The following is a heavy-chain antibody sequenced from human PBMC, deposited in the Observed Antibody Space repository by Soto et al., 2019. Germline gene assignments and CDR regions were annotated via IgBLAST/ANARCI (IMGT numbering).Heavy chain of an antibody. CDR2: INPSGGST. CDR1: GYTFTSYY. V-gene: IGHV1-46*01. CDR3: ARELYSCGGDCPYYMDY. D-gene: IGHD2-21*02. Sequence: ASVKVSCKASGYTFTSYYMHWVRQAPGQGLEWMGIINPSGGSTSYAQKFQGRVTMTRDTSTTTVYMELSSLTSEDTAVYWCARELYSCGGDCPYYMDYWGQGTLVTVSS. J-gene: IGHJ4*02.